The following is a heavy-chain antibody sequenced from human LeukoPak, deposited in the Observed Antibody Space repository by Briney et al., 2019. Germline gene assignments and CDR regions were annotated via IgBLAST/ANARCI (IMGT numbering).Heavy chain of an antibody. CDR2: IYPGDSDT. V-gene: IGHV5-51*01. CDR1: GYSFTSYW. D-gene: IGHD3-3*01. CDR3: ARQNGFWSGYYMAYDY. Sequence: GESLKISCKGSGYSFTSYWIGWVRQMPGKGLEWMGIIYPGDSDTRYSPSFQGQVTISADKSISTAYLQWSGLKASDTAMCYCARQNGFWSGYYMAYDYWGQGTLVTVSS. J-gene: IGHJ4*02.